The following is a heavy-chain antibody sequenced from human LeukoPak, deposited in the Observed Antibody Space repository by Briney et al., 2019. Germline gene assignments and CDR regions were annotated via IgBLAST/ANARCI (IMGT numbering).Heavy chain of an antibody. D-gene: IGHD3-3*01. V-gene: IGHV4-59*01. CDR1: GGSISGSY. CDR2: IFYTGNS. J-gene: IGHJ5*02. CDR3: ARVGDYDEWFDP. Sequence: SETLSLTCAVSGGSISGSYWSWIRQPPGKGLEWIGYIFYTGNSRYNPSLKSRVPISVETSKNQCSLKLAPFAAADTAVYYCARVGDYDEWFDPWGQGTLVTVSS.